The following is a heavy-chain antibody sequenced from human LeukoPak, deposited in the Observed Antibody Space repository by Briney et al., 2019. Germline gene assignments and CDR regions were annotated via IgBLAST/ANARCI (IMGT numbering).Heavy chain of an antibody. CDR2: ISHDGSNK. CDR3: AKDLGGRYCSSTSCPFDY. Sequence: GGSLRLSCAASGFTFSSYGMQGARRAPGKARVGVAVISHDGSNKYYADSVKGRFTISRDNSKNTLSLQMNSLRAEDTAVYYCAKDLGGRYCSSTSCPFDYWGQGTLVTVSS. V-gene: IGHV3-30*18. D-gene: IGHD2-2*01. J-gene: IGHJ4*02. CDR1: GFTFSSYG.